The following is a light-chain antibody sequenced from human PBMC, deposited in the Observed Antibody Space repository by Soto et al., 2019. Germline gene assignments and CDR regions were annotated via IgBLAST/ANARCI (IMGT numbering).Light chain of an antibody. Sequence: QSALTQPASVSASPGQSITISCTGTSSDIGAYNSVSWYQQHPGKAPQLMIYDVSYRPSGISSRFSGSKSGNTASLTISGLQADDEADYYCSSYTSTSARVFGGGTKLTVL. CDR2: DVS. V-gene: IGLV2-14*01. J-gene: IGLJ2*01. CDR1: SSDIGAYNS. CDR3: SSYTSTSARV.